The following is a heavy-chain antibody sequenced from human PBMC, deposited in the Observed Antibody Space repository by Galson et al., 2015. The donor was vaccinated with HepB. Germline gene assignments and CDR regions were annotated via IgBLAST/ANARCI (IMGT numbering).Heavy chain of an antibody. J-gene: IGHJ4*02. CDR3: ARGEGRYCSSTSCYRGRLSDY. Sequence: SLRLSCAASGFTFSDYYMSWIRQAPGKGLEWVSYISSSGSTIYYADSVKGRFTIFRDNAKNSLYLQMNSLRAEDTAVYYCARGEGRYCSSTSCYRGRLSDYWGQGTLVTVSS. D-gene: IGHD2-2*01. V-gene: IGHV3-11*01. CDR1: GFTFSDYY. CDR2: ISSSGSTI.